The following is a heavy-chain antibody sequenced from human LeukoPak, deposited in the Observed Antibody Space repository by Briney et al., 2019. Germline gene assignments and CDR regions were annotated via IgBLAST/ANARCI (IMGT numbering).Heavy chain of an antibody. CDR3: ARAYGGLIDY. D-gene: IGHD3-16*01. V-gene: IGHV3-30*03. CDR1: GFTFSNAW. Sequence: SGGSLRFSCAASGFTFSNAWLSWVRQAPCKGLEWVALISFDGRDKQYADSVKGRFTISKDNSKNTLYLQMNSLSGDDTSMYLCARAYGGLIDYWGQGTLVTVSS. CDR2: ISFDGRDK. J-gene: IGHJ4*02.